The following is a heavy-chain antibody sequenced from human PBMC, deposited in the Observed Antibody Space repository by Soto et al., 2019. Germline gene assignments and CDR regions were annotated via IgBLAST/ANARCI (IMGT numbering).Heavy chain of an antibody. CDR3: ARGSTTTVHTFMYYYYYMDV. V-gene: IGHV3-11*01. CDR1: GFTFSDYY. CDR2: ISSSGSTI. Sequence: QVQLVESGGGLVKPGGSLRLSCAASGFTFSDYYMSWIRQAPGKGLEWVSYISSSGSTIYYADSVKGRFTISRDNANNSLYLQMNRLRAEDTAVYYCARGSTTTVHTFMYYYYYMDVWGKGTTVTVSS. J-gene: IGHJ6*03. D-gene: IGHD4-17*01.